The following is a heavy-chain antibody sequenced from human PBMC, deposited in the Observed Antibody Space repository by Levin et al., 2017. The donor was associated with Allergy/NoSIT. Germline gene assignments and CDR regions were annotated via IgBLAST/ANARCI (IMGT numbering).Heavy chain of an antibody. CDR3: ARDNDDSSGYYAFDI. CDR2: ISSSSSYI. Sequence: GGSLRLSCAASGFTFSSYSMNWVRQAPGKGLEWVSSISSSSSYIYYADSVKGRFTISRDNAKNSLYLQMNSLRAEDTAVYYCARDNDDSSGYYAFDIWGQGTMVTVSS. D-gene: IGHD3-22*01. J-gene: IGHJ3*02. CDR1: GFTFSSYS. V-gene: IGHV3-21*01.